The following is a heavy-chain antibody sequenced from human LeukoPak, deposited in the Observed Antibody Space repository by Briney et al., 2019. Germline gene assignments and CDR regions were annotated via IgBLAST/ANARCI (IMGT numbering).Heavy chain of an antibody. Sequence: SETLSLTCTVSGGSISSGSYYWSWIRQPAGKGLEWIGRNHTSGSTNYNPSLKSRVTMSVDTSKNQFSLKLTSVTAADTAVYYCARAGDYGDYVGWFDPWGQGTLVTVSS. J-gene: IGHJ5*02. CDR3: ARAGDYGDYVGWFDP. V-gene: IGHV4-61*02. D-gene: IGHD4-17*01. CDR1: GGSISSGSYY. CDR2: NHTSGST.